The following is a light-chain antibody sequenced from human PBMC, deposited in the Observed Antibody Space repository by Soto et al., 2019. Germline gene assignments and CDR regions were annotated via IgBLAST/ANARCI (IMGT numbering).Light chain of an antibody. V-gene: IGLV2-14*01. J-gene: IGLJ1*01. CDR3: SSYTRSSTYV. CDR2: EVS. CDR1: SSDVGGYNY. Sequence: QSVLTQPASVSGSPGQSITISCTGTSSDVGGYNYVSWYQQHPGKAPKLMIYEVSNRPSGVSNRFSGSKSGNTASLTISGLQAEDEADYYCSSYTRSSTYVVGNATKVTV.